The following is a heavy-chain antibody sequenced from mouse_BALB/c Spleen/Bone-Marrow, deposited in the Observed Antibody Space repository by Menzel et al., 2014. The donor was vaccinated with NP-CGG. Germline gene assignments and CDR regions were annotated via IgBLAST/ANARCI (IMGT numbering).Heavy chain of an antibody. CDR1: GFNIRDTY. CDR3: ASATTATFYAMDY. J-gene: IGHJ4*01. V-gene: IGHV14-3*02. CDR2: IDPANGNT. Sequence: EVKLMESGAELVKQGASVKLSCTVSGFNIRDTYMHWVKQRPEQGLEWNGRIDPANGNTKYDPKFQGKATITADTSSNTAYLQLSSLTSEDTAVYYCASATTATFYAMDYWGQGTSVTVSS. D-gene: IGHD1-2*01.